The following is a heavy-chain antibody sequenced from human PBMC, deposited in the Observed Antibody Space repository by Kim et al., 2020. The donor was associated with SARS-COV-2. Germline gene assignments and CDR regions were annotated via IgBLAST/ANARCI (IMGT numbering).Heavy chain of an antibody. CDR2: MNPNSGNT. D-gene: IGHD3-3*01. J-gene: IGHJ5*02. CDR3: ARAQLFWSGYYTYNWFDP. V-gene: IGHV1-8*01. Sequence: ASVKVSCKASGYTFTSYDINWVRQATGQGLEWMGWMNPNSGNTGYAQKFQGRVTMTRNTSISTAYMELSSLRSEDTAVYYCARAQLFWSGYYTYNWFDPWGQGTLVTVSS. CDR1: GYTFTSYD.